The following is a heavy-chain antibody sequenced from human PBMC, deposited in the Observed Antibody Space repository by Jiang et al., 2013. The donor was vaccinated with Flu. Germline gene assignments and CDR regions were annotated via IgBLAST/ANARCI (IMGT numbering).Heavy chain of an antibody. Sequence: VQLVESGGTVVKPGGSLRLSCTASGFTFSDYYMNWIRQPPGKGLEWVSFISPTGSTIYYADSVQGRFTISRDNAKNSLYLQMNSLSAEDTAVYYCAGAYGGYVAYLLDYVGPGDPGSTVSS. V-gene: IGHV3-11*01. CDR3: AGAYGGYVAYLLDY. D-gene: IGHD5-12*01. CDR1: GFTFSDYY. J-gene: IGHJ4*02. CDR2: ISPTGSTI.